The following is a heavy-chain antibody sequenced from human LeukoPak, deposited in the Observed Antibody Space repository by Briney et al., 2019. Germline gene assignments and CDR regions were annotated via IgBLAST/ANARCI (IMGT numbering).Heavy chain of an antibody. CDR3: ARHIGGGIEDMDV. CDR2: IYVTGT. D-gene: IGHD3-16*02. CDR1: GGSIGTYY. V-gene: IGHV4-59*08. J-gene: IGHJ6*03. Sequence: SETLSLTCTVSGGSIGTYYWSWVRQSPGTGLEWIGYIYVTGTRYNPYLQSRVTTSVDRSRNQFFLKMTSVTAADTAVYYCARHIGGGIEDMDVWGRGTKVTVSS.